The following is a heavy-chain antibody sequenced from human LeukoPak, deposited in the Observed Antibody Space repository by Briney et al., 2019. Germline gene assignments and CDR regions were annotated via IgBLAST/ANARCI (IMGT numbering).Heavy chain of an antibody. CDR1: GDSISSYY. CDR2: IYTSGST. J-gene: IGHJ4*02. Sequence: SETLSLTCTVSGDSISSYYWSWIRQPAGKGLEWIGRIYTSGSTDYNPSLKGRVTMSVDTSKNQFSLKLSSVTAADTAVYYCARVHCSSTSCYETFDYWGQGTLVTVSS. CDR3: ARVHCSSTSCYETFDY. V-gene: IGHV4-4*07. D-gene: IGHD2-2*01.